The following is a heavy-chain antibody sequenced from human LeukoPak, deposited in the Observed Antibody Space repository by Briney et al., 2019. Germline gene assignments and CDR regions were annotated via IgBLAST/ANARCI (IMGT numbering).Heavy chain of an antibody. CDR2: ISRSSSYI. J-gene: IGHJ4*02. CDR1: GFTFSSYS. D-gene: IGHD1-7*01. V-gene: IGHV3-21*01. CDR3: ARVSWNYVGYFGY. Sequence: GGSLRLSCAASGFTFSSYSMNWVRQAPGKGLEWVSSISRSSSYIYYADSVKGRFTISRDNAKNSLYLRMNSLRAEDTAVYYCARVSWNYVGYFGYWGQGTLVTVSS.